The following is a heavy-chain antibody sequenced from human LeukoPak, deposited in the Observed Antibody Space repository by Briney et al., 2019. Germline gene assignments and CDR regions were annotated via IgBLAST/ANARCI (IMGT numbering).Heavy chain of an antibody. J-gene: IGHJ4*02. CDR1: GGSISSYY. Sequence: PSETLSLTCTVSGGSISSYYWSWIRQPPGKGLEWIGYIYYSGSTNYNPSLKSRVTMSVDTSKNQFSLKLSSVTAADTAVYYCARSLYCSGGSCYCDYWGQGTLVTVSS. CDR3: ARSLYCSGGSCYCDY. CDR2: IYYSGST. D-gene: IGHD2-15*01. V-gene: IGHV4-59*01.